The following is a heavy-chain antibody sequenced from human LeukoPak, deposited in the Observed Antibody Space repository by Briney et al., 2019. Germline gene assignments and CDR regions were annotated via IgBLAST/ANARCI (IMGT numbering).Heavy chain of an antibody. CDR2: IKSKTDGGTT. CDR1: GFTFSNAW. J-gene: IGHJ5*02. V-gene: IGHV3-15*01. CDR3: TTLLPIVVVITTRGGRNWFDP. D-gene: IGHD3-22*01. Sequence: PGGSLRLSCAASGFTFSNAWMSWVRQAPGKGLEWVGRIKSKTDGGTTDYAAPVKGRFTISRDDSKNTLYLQMNSLKTEDTAVYYCTTLLPIVVVITTRGGRNWFDPWGQGTLVTVSS.